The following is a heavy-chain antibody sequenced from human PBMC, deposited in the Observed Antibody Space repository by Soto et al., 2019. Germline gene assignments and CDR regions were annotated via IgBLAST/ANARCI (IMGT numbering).Heavy chain of an antibody. CDR1: GFTFSRYS. J-gene: IGHJ4*02. D-gene: IGHD6-13*01. Sequence: GGSLRLSCAASGFTFSRYSMSWGRQAPGKGLEWVSAISGSGGSTYYADSVKGRFTISRDNSKNTLYLQMNSLRAEDTAVYYCAKLAAAGTSIAYWGQGTLVTVYS. CDR2: ISGSGGST. V-gene: IGHV3-23*01. CDR3: AKLAAAGTSIAY.